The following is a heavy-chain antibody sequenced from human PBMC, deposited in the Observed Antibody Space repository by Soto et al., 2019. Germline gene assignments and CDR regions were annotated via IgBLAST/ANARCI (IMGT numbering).Heavy chain of an antibody. CDR3: AHFNDSSIGVDY. J-gene: IGHJ4*02. CDR2: IYYSGST. CDR1: GGSISSGGYY. D-gene: IGHD3-22*01. Sequence: TLSLTCTVSGGSISSGGYYWSWIRQHPGKGLEWIGYIYYSGSTYYNPSLKSRLTITKDTSKNQVVLTMTNMDPVDTATYYCAHFNDSSIGVDYWGQGTLVTVSS. V-gene: IGHV4-31*08.